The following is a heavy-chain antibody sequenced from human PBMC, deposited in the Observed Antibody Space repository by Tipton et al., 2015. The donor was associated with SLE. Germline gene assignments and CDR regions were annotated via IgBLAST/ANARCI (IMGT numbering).Heavy chain of an antibody. CDR1: GFTFSSYV. CDR2: ISSGGSK. V-gene: IGHV3-66*02. J-gene: IGHJ6*03. Sequence: SLRLSCAASGFTFSSYVMSWVRQAPGKGLEWVAVISSGGSKSYADSVKGRFTISRDNSKNTVYLQMNSLRVEDTAMYYCARDAGEGGFYFYYMDVWGKGTTVTVS. D-gene: IGHD3-16*01. CDR3: ARDAGEGGFYFYYMDV.